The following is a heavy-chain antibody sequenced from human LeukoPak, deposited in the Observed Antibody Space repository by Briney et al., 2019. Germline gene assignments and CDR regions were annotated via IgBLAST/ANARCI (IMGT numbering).Heavy chain of an antibody. V-gene: IGHV1-8*03. D-gene: IGHD2-21*02. J-gene: IGHJ6*02. CDR1: GYTFTSYD. Sequence: GASVKVSCKASGYTFTSYDINWVRQATGQGLEWMGWMNPNSGNTGYAQKFQGRVTITADKSTSTAYMELSSLRSEDTAVYYCARGGSGDPLPDVWGQGTTVTVSS. CDR2: MNPNSGNT. CDR3: ARGGSGDPLPDV.